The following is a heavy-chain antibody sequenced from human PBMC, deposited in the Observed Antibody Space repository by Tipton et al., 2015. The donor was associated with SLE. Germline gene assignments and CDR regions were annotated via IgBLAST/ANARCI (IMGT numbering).Heavy chain of an antibody. CDR1: GFTVSSNY. D-gene: IGHD6-19*01. CDR2: IYSGHGT. CDR3: ATFANGWSLGGFDN. V-gene: IGHV3-53*04. J-gene: IGHJ4*02. Sequence: VQLVQSGGGLVQPGGSLRLSCAASGFTVSSNYMNWVRQAPGKGLEWVAVIYSGHGTFYADSVKGRFNVSRDIVNDILYLQMNNLRGDDTAVHYCATFANGWSLGGFDNWGPGTLVTVSS.